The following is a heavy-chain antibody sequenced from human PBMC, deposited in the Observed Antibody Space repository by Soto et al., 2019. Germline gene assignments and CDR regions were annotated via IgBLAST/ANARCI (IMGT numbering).Heavy chain of an antibody. Sequence: QVQLQESGPGLVKPSGTLSLTCAVSSGSISSSNWWRWVRQPPGKGLEWIGEIYHSGSTNYNPSRKSRVTLTVDKSKNQVALKLSSVTAAETVVYYCARGSRSSWGLFDYWGQGTLVTVSS. CDR2: IYHSGST. J-gene: IGHJ4*02. D-gene: IGHD6-13*01. CDR1: SGSISSSNW. CDR3: ARGSRSSWGLFDY. V-gene: IGHV4-4*02.